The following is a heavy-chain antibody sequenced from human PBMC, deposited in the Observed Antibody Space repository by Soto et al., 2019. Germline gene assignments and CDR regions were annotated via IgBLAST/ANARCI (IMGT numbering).Heavy chain of an antibody. CDR1: GGSISSSSYY. V-gene: IGHV4-39*01. CDR2: IYYGGST. CDR3: ASRIARSPPGEVVPAAMGFPAHYYMDV. J-gene: IGHJ6*03. Sequence: QLQLQESGPGLVKPSETLSLTCTVSGGSISSSSYYWGWIRQPPGKGLEWIGSIYYGGSTYYNPSLKNRVTISVDTSKNQFSLKLSFVTAADTAVYYCASRIARSPPGEVVPAAMGFPAHYYMDVWGKGTTVTVSS. D-gene: IGHD2-2*01.